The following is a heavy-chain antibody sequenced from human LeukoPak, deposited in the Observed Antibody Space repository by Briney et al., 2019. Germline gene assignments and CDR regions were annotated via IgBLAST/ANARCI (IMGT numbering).Heavy chain of an antibody. V-gene: IGHV3-23*01. CDR3: ARVRWLVLGGGFDY. D-gene: IGHD6-19*01. J-gene: IGHJ4*02. CDR1: GFTFSSYA. Sequence: GGSLRLSCAASGFTFSSYAMSWVRQAPGKGLEWVSAISGSGGSTYYADSVKGRFTISRDNSKNTLYLQMNSLRDEDTAVYYCARVRWLVLGGGFDYWGQGTLVTVSS. CDR2: ISGSGGST.